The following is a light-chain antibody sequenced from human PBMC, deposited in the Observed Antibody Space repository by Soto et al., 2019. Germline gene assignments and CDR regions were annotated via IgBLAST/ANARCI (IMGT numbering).Light chain of an antibody. CDR1: SSNIGAGFD. CDR2: ANS. CDR3: QSYDSSLSGSV. V-gene: IGLV1-40*01. Sequence: QSVLTQPPSVSGAPGQRVTISCTGSSSNIGAGFDVHWYQQFAGAAPKLLISANSNRPSGVPDRFSGSKSGTSASLAITGLQAEDEADYYCQSYDSSLSGSVFGGGTKLTVL. J-gene: IGLJ2*01.